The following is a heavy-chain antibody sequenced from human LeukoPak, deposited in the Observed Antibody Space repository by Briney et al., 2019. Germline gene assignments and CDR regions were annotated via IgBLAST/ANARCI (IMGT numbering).Heavy chain of an antibody. CDR3: ARGADTGYSSDS. J-gene: IGHJ5*02. D-gene: IGHD6-19*01. V-gene: IGHV3-7*01. CDR2: IKRDGSET. CDR1: GFTFTNYW. Sequence: GGSLRLSCAASGFTFTNYWMTWVRQAPGKGLEWVASIKRDGSETSYVDSVKGRFTISRDNAKNSVYLQMNSLRAEDTAVYYCARGADTGYSSDSWGQGTLVTVSS.